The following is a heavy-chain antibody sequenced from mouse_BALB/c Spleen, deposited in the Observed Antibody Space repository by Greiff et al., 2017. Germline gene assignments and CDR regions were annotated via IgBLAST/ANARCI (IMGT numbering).Heavy chain of an antibody. V-gene: IGHV1-4*02. D-gene: IGHD1-1*01. CDR2: INPSSGYT. CDR1: GYTFTSYS. J-gene: IGHJ4*01. Sequence: VQLQQSAAELARPGASVKMSCKASGYTFTSYSMHWVKQRPGQGLEWIGYINPSSGYTEYNQKFKDKTTLTADKSSSTAYMQLSSLTSEDSAVYYCARGGTTVVDYAMDYWGQGTSVTVSS. CDR3: ARGGTTVVDYAMDY.